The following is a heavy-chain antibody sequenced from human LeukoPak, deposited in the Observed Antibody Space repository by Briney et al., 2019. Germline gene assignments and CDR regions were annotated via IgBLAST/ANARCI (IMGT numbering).Heavy chain of an antibody. CDR3: ARQRGYSYGENFDY. V-gene: IGHV1-69*13. CDR1: GGTFSSYA. Sequence: SVKVSCKASGGTFSSYAISWVRQAPGQWLEWMGGIIPIFGTANYAQKFQGRVTITADESTSTAYMELSSLRSEDTAVYYCARQRGYSYGENFDYWGQGTLVTVSS. J-gene: IGHJ4*02. D-gene: IGHD5-18*01. CDR2: IIPIFGTA.